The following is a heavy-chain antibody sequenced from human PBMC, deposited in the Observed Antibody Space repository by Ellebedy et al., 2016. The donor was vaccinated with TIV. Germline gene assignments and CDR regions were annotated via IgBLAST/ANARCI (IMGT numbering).Heavy chain of an antibody. Sequence: MPSETLSLTCTVSGGSMTSFYWSWIPQSPEKGLEGMGNIYYVGSTDYSPSLRSRVTISLDTSKNQFSVKLTSVTPADTAVYYCARGSGGTQNGAFDSWGQGTLVTVSS. J-gene: IGHJ4*02. V-gene: IGHV4-59*01. CDR3: ARGSGGTQNGAFDS. CDR1: GGSMTSFY. CDR2: IYYVGST. D-gene: IGHD2-15*01.